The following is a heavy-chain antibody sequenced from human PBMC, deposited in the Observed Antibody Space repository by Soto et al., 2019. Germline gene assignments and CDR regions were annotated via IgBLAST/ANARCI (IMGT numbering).Heavy chain of an antibody. V-gene: IGHV4-59*08. J-gene: IGHJ6*03. Sequence: PSETLSLTCTVSGGSISSYYWSWIRQPPGKGLEWIGYIYYSGSTNYNPSLKSRVTISVDTSKNQFSLKLSSVTAADTAVYYCARHAYYYYYMDGWGKGTTVTVSS. CDR3: ARHAYYYYYMDG. CDR2: IYYSGST. CDR1: GGSISSYY.